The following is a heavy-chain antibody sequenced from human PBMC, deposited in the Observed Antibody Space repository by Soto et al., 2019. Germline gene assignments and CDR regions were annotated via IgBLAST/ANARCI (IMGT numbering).Heavy chain of an antibody. D-gene: IGHD2-2*01. V-gene: IGHV4-4*07. J-gene: IGHJ6*02. CDR1: GGSISSYY. Sequence: LSLTCTVSGGSISSYYWSWIRQPAGKGLEWIGRIYTSGSTNYNPSLKSRVTMSLDTSKNQFSLKLTSVTAADTALYYCARGNCSSPNCYSFSGYYGMDVWGQGTTVTV. CDR2: IYTSGST. CDR3: ARGNCSSPNCYSFSGYYGMDV.